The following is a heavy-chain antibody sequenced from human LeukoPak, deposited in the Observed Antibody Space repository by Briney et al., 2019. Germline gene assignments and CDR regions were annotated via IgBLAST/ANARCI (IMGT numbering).Heavy chain of an antibody. D-gene: IGHD6-19*01. CDR2: IYPGDSDT. V-gene: IGHV5-51*01. CDR1: GYSFTSYW. J-gene: IGHJ4*02. CDR3: ARLSSPWLVHNYYFDY. Sequence: GEPLKISCKGSGYSFTSYWIGWVRQMPGKGLEWMGIIYPGDSDTRYSPSFQGQVTISADKSISTAYLQWSSLKASDTAMYYCARLSSPWLVHNYYFDYWGQGTLVTVSS.